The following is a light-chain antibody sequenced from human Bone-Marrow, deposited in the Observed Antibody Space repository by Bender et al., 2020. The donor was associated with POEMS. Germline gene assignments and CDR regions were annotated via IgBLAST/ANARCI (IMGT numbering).Light chain of an antibody. CDR3: CSYAGSRTLV. Sequence: QSALTQPPSVSGSPGQSVTISCTGTSSDVGNYNRVSWYQQPPGTAPKLMIYEGSKRPSGVSNRFSGSKSGNAASLTISGLQAEDEADYYCCSYAGSRTLVFGGGTKLTVL. J-gene: IGLJ2*01. CDR2: EGS. CDR1: SSDVGNYNR. V-gene: IGLV2-23*01.